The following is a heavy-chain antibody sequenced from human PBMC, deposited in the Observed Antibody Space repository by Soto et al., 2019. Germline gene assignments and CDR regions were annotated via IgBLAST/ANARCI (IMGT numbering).Heavy chain of an antibody. D-gene: IGHD5-18*01. Sequence: ASVKVSCKASGYTFTSYGISWVRQAPGQGLEWMGWISAYNGNTNYAQKLQGRVTMTTDTSTSTAYMELRSLRSDDTAVYYCAKDQQLWAYYYFDYWGQGTLVTVSS. CDR2: ISAYNGNT. J-gene: IGHJ4*02. CDR3: AKDQQLWAYYYFDY. V-gene: IGHV1-18*01. CDR1: GYTFTSYG.